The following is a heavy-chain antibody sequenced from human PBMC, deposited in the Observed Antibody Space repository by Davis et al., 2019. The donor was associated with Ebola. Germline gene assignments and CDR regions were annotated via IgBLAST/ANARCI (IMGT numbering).Heavy chain of an antibody. CDR2: IHYSGDT. D-gene: IGHD3-10*01. Sequence: SETLSLTCTVSGGSISSYYWSWIRQPPGKGLEWIGYIHYSGDTKSNTALKSRVTISVDTSKNQFSLKLNSVTAADTAVFYCARSNYGSGSYDSWGQGALVTVSS. CDR3: ARSNYGSGSYDS. J-gene: IGHJ5*01. V-gene: IGHV4-59*01. CDR1: GGSISSYY.